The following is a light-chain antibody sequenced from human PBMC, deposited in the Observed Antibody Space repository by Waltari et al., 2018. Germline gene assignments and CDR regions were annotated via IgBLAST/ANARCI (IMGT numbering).Light chain of an antibody. CDR3: QQYYTTPLT. CDR2: WAS. Sequence: DIVMTQSPDSLAVSLGERATINCKSSQSVLYSSNNKNYLAWYQQKPRQPPKLLIYWASTRESGVPDRFSGSGSGTDFTLTINSLQAEDVAVYYCQQYYTTPLTFGGGTKVEIK. V-gene: IGKV4-1*01. CDR1: QSVLYSSNNKNY. J-gene: IGKJ4*01.